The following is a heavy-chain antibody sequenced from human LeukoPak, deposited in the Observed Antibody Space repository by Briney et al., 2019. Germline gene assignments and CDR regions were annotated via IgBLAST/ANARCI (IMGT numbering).Heavy chain of an antibody. Sequence: GGSLRLSCAASGFTFSSYGMHWVRQAPGKGLEWLSYISSSSSVVLYADSVKGRLTISRHSAKNSVYLQLNSLKDEDTAVYYCARDQYSRSLGAFDIWGPGTLVIVSS. CDR2: ISSSSSVV. J-gene: IGHJ3*02. D-gene: IGHD1-26*01. V-gene: IGHV3-48*02. CDR3: ARDQYSRSLGAFDI. CDR1: GFTFSSYG.